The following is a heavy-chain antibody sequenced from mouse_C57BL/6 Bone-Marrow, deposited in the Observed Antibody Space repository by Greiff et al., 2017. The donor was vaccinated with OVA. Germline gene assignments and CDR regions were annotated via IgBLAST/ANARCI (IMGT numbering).Heavy chain of an antibody. V-gene: IGHV10-1*01. J-gene: IGHJ3*01. CDR2: IRSKSNNYAT. CDR3: VRAGAWFAY. Sequence: EVKLMESGGGLVQPKGSLKLSCAASGFSFNTYAMNWVRQAPGKGLEWVARIRSKSNNYATYYADSVKDRFTISRDDSESMLYLQMNNLKTEDTAMYYCVRAGAWFAYWGQGTLVTVSA. CDR1: GFSFNTYA.